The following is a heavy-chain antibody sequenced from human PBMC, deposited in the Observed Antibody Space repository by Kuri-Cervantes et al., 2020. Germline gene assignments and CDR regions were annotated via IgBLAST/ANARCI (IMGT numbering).Heavy chain of an antibody. J-gene: IGHJ4*02. CDR1: GFTFSTYW. Sequence: GGSLRLSCALSGFTFSTYWMTWVRQAPGKGLEWVSSISSSSSYIYYADSVKGRFTISRDNAKNSLYLQMNSLRAEDTAVYYCAREDCSSTSCYFDYWGQGTLVTVSS. CDR3: AREDCSSTSCYFDY. V-gene: IGHV3-21*01. CDR2: ISSSSSYI. D-gene: IGHD2-2*01.